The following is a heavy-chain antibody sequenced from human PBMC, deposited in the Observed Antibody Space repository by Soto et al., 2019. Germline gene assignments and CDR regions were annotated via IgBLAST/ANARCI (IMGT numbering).Heavy chain of an antibody. CDR2: ISGSGGST. V-gene: IGHV3-23*01. J-gene: IGHJ6*02. D-gene: IGHD5-18*01. CDR1: GFTFSSYA. Sequence: GGSLRLSCAASGFTFSSYAMSWVRQAPGKGLEWVSAISGSGGSTYYADSVKGRFTISRDNSKNTLYLQMNSLRAEDTAVYYCAKVGAAMVTNYYYGMDVWGQGTTVTVSS. CDR3: AKVGAAMVTNYYYGMDV.